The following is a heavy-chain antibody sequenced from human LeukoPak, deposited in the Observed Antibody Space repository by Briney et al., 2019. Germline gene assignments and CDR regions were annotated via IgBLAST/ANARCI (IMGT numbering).Heavy chain of an antibody. J-gene: IGHJ6*03. V-gene: IGHV3-53*01. Sequence: GGSLRLSCAASGFTVSSNYMSWVRQAPGKGLEWVSLTYSTGSTYYADSVRGRFTISRDNSKNTLYLQMNSLRAEDTAVYYCARDSSYYYYYMDVWGKGTTAIVSS. CDR1: GFTVSSNY. CDR3: ARDSSYYYYYMDV. CDR2: TYSTGST.